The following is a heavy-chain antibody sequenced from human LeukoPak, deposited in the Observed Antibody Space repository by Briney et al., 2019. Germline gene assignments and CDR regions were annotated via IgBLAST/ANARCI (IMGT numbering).Heavy chain of an antibody. CDR3: ARRDDSSGWFFDY. D-gene: IGHD6-19*01. V-gene: IGHV4-59*08. CDR2: IYYSGST. CDR1: GGSISSYY. J-gene: IGHJ4*02. Sequence: SETLSLTCTVSGGSISSYYWSWIRQPPGKGLEWIGYIYYSGSTNYNPSLKSRVTIPVDTSKNQFSPKLSSVTAADTAVYYCARRDDSSGWFFDYWGQGTLVTVSS.